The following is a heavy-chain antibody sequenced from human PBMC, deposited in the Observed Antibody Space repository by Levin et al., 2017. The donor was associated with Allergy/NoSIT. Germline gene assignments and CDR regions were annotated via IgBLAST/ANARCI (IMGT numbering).Heavy chain of an antibody. CDR2: ISSSGSTI. CDR1: GFTFSDYY. J-gene: IGHJ4*02. V-gene: IGHV3-11*01. Sequence: GESLKISCAASGFTFSDYYMSWIRQAPGKGLEWVSYISSSGSTIYYADSVKGRFTISRDNAKNSLYLQMNSLRAEDTAVYYCARDDSSSFDYWGQGTLVTVSS. D-gene: IGHD6-6*01. CDR3: ARDDSSSFDY.